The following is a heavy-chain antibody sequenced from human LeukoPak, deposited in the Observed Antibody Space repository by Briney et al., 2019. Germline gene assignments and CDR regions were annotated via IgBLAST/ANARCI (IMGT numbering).Heavy chain of an antibody. D-gene: IGHD2-2*01. Sequence: ASVKVSCKASGGTFSSYAISWVREAPGQGLEWMGGIIPIFGTANYAQKFQGRDRITADESTSTAYMELSSLRTEGTAVNYCANSAGYCSSTSCFSFDYWGQGTLVTVSS. J-gene: IGHJ4*02. CDR2: IIPIFGTA. CDR3: ANSAGYCSSTSCFSFDY. CDR1: GGTFSSYA. V-gene: IGHV1-69*01.